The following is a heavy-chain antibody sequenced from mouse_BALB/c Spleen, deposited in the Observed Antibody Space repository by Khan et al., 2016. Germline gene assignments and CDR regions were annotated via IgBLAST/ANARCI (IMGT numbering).Heavy chain of an antibody. Sequence: EVQLQESGPGLVKPSQSLSLTCTVTGYSITSDYAWNWIRQFPGNKLEWMGYISYSGSTSYNPSLKSRISITRDTSKNQIFLRLNSVTTEDTATYYCAEELCLFAYWGQGTLVTVSA. D-gene: IGHD4-1*01. V-gene: IGHV3-2*02. CDR1: GYSITSDYA. J-gene: IGHJ3*01. CDR2: ISYSGST. CDR3: AEELCLFAY.